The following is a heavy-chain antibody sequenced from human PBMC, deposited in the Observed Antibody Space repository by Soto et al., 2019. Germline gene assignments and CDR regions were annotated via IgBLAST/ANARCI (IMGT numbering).Heavy chain of an antibody. D-gene: IGHD2-2*01. CDR1: GFTFSSYA. CDR3: AKDDCSSTSCYEMDV. Sequence: GGSLRLSCAASGFTFSSYAMSWVRQAPGKGLEWVSAISGSGGSTYYADSVKGRFTISRGNSKNTLYLQMNSLRAEDTALYYCAKDDCSSTSCYEMDVWGKGTTVTVSS. CDR2: ISGSGGST. J-gene: IGHJ6*04. V-gene: IGHV3-23*01.